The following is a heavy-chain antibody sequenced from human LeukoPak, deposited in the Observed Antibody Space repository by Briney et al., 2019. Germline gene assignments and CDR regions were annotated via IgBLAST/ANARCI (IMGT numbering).Heavy chain of an antibody. CDR3: ARVRYSDSSVLTRKRSYYFDY. V-gene: IGHV4-34*01. CDR2: INHSGST. CDR1: GGSFTGYF. D-gene: IGHD3-22*01. J-gene: IGHJ4*02. Sequence: SETLSLTCAVYGGSFTGYFWSWIRQAPGRGLEWIGDINHSGSTHYNPSLKSRLTMSVDTSKNQFYLKPNSLTAADTAVYYCARVRYSDSSVLTRKRSYYFDYWGQGTLVTVSS.